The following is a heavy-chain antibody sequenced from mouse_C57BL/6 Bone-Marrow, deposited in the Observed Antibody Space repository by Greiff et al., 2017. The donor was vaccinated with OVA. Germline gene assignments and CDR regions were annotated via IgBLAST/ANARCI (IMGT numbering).Heavy chain of an antibody. CDR2: ISSGGSYT. J-gene: IGHJ3*01. CDR3: ARNYYYGSSPFAY. D-gene: IGHD1-1*01. V-gene: IGHV5-6*02. CDR1: GFTFSSYG. Sequence: EVKLQESGGDLVKPGGSLKLSCAASGFTFSSYGMSWVRQTPDKRLEWVATISSGGSYTYYPDSVKGRFTISRDNAKNTLYLQMSSLKSEDTAMYYCARNYYYGSSPFAYWGQGTLVTVSA.